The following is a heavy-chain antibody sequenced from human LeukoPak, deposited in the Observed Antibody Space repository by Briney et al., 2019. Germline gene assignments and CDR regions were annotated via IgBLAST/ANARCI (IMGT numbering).Heavy chain of an antibody. CDR3: AKASGSYYFDY. CDR2: ISYDGSNK. J-gene: IGHJ4*02. D-gene: IGHD1-26*01. V-gene: IGHV3-30*18. CDR1: GFTFSSYG. Sequence: GGSLRLSCAASGFTFSSYGMHWVRQTPGKGLEWVAVISYDGSNKYYADSVKGRFTISRDNSKNTLYLQMNSLRAEDTAVYYCAKASGSYYFDYWGQGTLVTVSS.